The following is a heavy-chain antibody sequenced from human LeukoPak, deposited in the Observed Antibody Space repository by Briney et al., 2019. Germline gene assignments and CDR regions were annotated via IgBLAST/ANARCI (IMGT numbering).Heavy chain of an antibody. CDR3: AKDRGSIVGATIYYFDY. D-gene: IGHD1-26*01. CDR1: GFTFSSYA. V-gene: IGHV3-23*01. J-gene: IGHJ4*02. CDR2: ISGSGGST. Sequence: GGSLRLSCAASGFTFSSYAMSWVRQAPGKGLEWVSAISGSGGSTYYADSVKGRFTISRDNSKNTLYLQMNSLRAEDTAVYYCAKDRGSIVGATIYYFDYWGPGTLANVSS.